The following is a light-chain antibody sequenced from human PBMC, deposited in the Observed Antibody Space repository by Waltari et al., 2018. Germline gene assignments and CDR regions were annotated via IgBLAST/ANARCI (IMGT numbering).Light chain of an antibody. CDR3: QQYNSYPWT. CDR2: KAS. CDR1: QSISSW. V-gene: IGKV1-5*03. J-gene: IGKJ1*01. Sequence: DIQMTQSPSTLSASVGDRVTINCRASQSISSWLAWYQQKPGKAPKLLIYKASSLESGVPSRFGGSGXGTEFTLTISSLQPDDFATYYCQQYNSYPWTFGXGTKVEI.